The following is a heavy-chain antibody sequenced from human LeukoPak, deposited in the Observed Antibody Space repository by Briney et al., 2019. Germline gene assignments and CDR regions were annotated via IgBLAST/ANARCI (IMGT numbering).Heavy chain of an antibody. CDR1: GGSLSGYY. CDR3: ASVGGRLLWFGESLDAFDI. CDR2: INHSGST. Sequence: SETLSLTCAVYGGSLSGYYWSWIRQPPGKGLEWIGEINHSGSTNYNPSLKSRVTISVDTSKNQFSLKLSSVTAADTAVYYCASVGGRLLWFGESLDAFDIWGQGTMVTVSS. J-gene: IGHJ3*02. V-gene: IGHV4-34*01. D-gene: IGHD3-10*01.